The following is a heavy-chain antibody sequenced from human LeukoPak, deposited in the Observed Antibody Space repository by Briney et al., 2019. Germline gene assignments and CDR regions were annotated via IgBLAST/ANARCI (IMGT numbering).Heavy chain of an antibody. D-gene: IGHD6-13*01. J-gene: IGHJ4*02. CDR3: ARRSIAAAGTFGL. Sequence: SETLTLTCAVYGGSFSGYYWSWIRQPPGKGLEWIGEINHSGSTNYNPSLKSRVTISVDTSKNQFSLKLSSVTAADTAVYYCARRSIAAAGTFGLWGQGTLGTVSS. CDR1: GGSFSGYY. V-gene: IGHV4-34*01. CDR2: INHSGST.